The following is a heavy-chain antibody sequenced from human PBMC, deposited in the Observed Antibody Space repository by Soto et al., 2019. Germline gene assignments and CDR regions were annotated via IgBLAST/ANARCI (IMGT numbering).Heavy chain of an antibody. CDR3: ARGIATGQFDT. J-gene: IGHJ5*02. CDR1: GYTFTRYT. CDR2: INPDNGNT. D-gene: IGHD2-15*01. V-gene: IGHV1-3*01. Sequence: ASVKVSCKASGYTFTRYTMNWVRQAPGQRLEWMGWINPDNGNTKSSQKFQDRVIITRDTSASTAYMDLSSLRSEDTAVYYCARGIATGQFDTWGQGTLVTVSS.